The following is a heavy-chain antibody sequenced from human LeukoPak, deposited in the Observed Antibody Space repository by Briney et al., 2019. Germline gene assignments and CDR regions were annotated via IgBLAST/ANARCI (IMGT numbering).Heavy chain of an antibody. CDR1: GFTFNMYW. CDR2: VKQDGSAK. V-gene: IGHV3-7*01. Sequence: GGSLRLSCAASGFTFNMYWMSWVRLAPGKGPEWVANVKQDGSAKYYVDSVKGRFTISRDNAKKSLDLQMNSLRVEDTAVYYCARDGPWGSPTSGWFDPWGQGTLVTVSS. D-gene: IGHD3-16*01. J-gene: IGHJ5*02. CDR3: ARDGPWGSPTSGWFDP.